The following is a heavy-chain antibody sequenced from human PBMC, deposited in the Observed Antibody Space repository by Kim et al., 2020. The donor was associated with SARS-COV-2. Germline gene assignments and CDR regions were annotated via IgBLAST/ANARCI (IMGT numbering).Heavy chain of an antibody. CDR3: ARSLYSSSLGVFDY. CDR2: IYYSGST. Sequence: SETLSLTCTVSGGSISSSSYYWGWIRQPPGKGLEWIGSIYYSGSTYYNPSLKSRVTISVDTSKNQFSLKLSSVTAADTAVYYCARSLYSSSLGVFDYWGQGTLVTVSS. J-gene: IGHJ4*02. D-gene: IGHD6-13*01. V-gene: IGHV4-39*01. CDR1: GGSISSSSYY.